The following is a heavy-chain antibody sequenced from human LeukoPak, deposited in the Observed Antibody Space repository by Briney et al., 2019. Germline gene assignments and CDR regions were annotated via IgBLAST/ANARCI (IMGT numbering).Heavy chain of an antibody. CDR1: GGSISSYY. V-gene: IGHV4-59*12. J-gene: IGHJ5*02. CDR2: IYYSGST. D-gene: IGHD3-9*01. Sequence: SETLSLTCTVSGGSISSYYWSWIRQPPGKGLEWIGYIYYSGSTYYNPSLKSRVTISVDRSKNQFSLKLSSVTAADTAVYYCARAPYDILTGYYSWFDPWGQGTLVTVSS. CDR3: ARAPYDILTGYYSWFDP.